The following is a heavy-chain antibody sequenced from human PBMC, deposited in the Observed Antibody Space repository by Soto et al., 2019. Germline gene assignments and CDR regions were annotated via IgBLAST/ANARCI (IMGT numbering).Heavy chain of an antibody. CDR2: IGSSGTCI. CDR3: ARDPSDCSSTSCWGYYALDV. CDR1: GCTFSTYS. D-gene: IGHD2-2*01. Sequence: GGSLRLSCAASGCTFSTYSMNWVRQAPGKGLEWVSSIGSSGTCIHYADPLKGRFTISRDNAKNSRYLQMISLRAEDTAVYYCARDPSDCSSTSCWGYYALDVWGQGTTVTVSS. V-gene: IGHV3-21*01. J-gene: IGHJ6*02.